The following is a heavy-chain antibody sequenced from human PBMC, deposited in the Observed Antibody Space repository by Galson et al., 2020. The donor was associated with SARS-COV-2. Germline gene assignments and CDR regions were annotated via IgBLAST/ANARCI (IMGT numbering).Heavy chain of an antibody. V-gene: IGHV4-34*01. D-gene: IGHD3-3*01. J-gene: IGHJ6*02. CDR2: TDQTGNT. Sequence: SETLSLTCAVYSGSLSGYYWTWIRQPPGQGLEWIGETDQTGNTNNNPSLTSRIIISLDRSKNQFSLRLTSVTAADSALYYCARDPRIAVFGAASRRLSYRHAVDVWGQGTTVTVSS. CDR1: SGSLSGYY. CDR3: ARDPRIAVFGAASRRLSYRHAVDV.